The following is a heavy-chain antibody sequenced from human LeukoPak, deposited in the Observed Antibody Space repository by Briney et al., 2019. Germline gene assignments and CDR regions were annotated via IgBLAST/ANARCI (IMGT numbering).Heavy chain of an antibody. D-gene: IGHD1-26*01. CDR3: AREMQWELLFDY. CDR1: GFTFSDYY. CDR2: ISSSGSTI. Sequence: GGSLRLSCAVSGFTFSDYYMSWIRQAPGKGLEWVSYISSSGSTIYYADSVKGRFTISRDNAKNSLYLQMNSLRAEDTAVYYCAREMQWELLFDYWGQGTLVTVSS. J-gene: IGHJ4*02. V-gene: IGHV3-11*04.